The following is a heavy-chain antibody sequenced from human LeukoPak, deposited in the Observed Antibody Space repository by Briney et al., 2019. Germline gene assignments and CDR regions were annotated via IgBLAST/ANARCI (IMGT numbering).Heavy chain of an antibody. D-gene: IGHD3-10*01. CDR2: IYPGDSNT. Sequence: GESLKISCKGSGYIFSNYWIGWVRQMPGKGLEWMGFIYPGDSNTRYSPSFQGQVTISVDKSISTAYLQWSSLKASDTAMYYCARHYYYGSGTYSYFDYWGQGTLVTVSS. V-gene: IGHV5-51*01. J-gene: IGHJ4*02. CDR1: GYIFSNYW. CDR3: ARHYYYGSGTYSYFDY.